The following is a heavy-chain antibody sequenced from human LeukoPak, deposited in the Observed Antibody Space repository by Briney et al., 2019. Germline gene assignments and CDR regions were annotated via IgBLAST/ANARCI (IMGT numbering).Heavy chain of an antibody. Sequence: GGSLRLSCAASGFIFSSYWMHWVRHAPGKGLEWVSGISVNSVNREYGDSVKGRFTVSRDNTENSVHLQMNSLRSEDTALYFCAKGAFSDSSGYYIVGAFDHWGQGSLVTVSS. CDR1: GFIFSSYW. CDR2: ISVNSVNR. J-gene: IGHJ4*02. CDR3: AKGAFSDSSGYYIVGAFDH. D-gene: IGHD3-22*01. V-gene: IGHV3-9*01.